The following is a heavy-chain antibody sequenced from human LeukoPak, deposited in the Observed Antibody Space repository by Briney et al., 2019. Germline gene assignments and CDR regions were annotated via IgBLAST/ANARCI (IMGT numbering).Heavy chain of an antibody. J-gene: IGHJ6*03. CDR3: ARDYRWDILTGYYENYYYYMDV. CDR2: IYYSGST. Sequence: SETLSLTCTVSGGSISSGDYYWSWIRQPPGKGLEWIGYIYYSGSTYYNPSLKSRVTISVDTSKNQFSLKLSSVTAADTAVYYCARDYRWDILTGYYENYYYYMDVWGKGTTVTVSS. D-gene: IGHD3-9*01. CDR1: GGSISSGDYY. V-gene: IGHV4-30-4*08.